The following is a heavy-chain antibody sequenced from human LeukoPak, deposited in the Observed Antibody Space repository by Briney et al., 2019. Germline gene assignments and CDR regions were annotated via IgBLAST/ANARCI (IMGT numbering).Heavy chain of an antibody. CDR3: ASLFPPYYYDSSGYNTDY. D-gene: IGHD3-22*01. CDR2: IYYSGST. J-gene: IGHJ4*02. V-gene: IGHV4-39*01. Sequence: SETLSLTCTVSGGSISSSSYYWGWIRQPPGKGLEWIGSIYYSGSTYYNPSLKSRVTISVDTSKNQFSLKLSSVTAADTAVYYCASLFPPYYYDSSGYNTDYWGQGTLVTVSS. CDR1: GGSISSSSYY.